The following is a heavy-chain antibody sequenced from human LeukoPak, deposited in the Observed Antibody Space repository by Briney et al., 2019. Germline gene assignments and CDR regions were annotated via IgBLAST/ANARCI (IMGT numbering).Heavy chain of an antibody. D-gene: IGHD3-3*01. CDR3: AKDHYWSIDY. J-gene: IGHJ4*02. V-gene: IGHV3-74*01. Sequence: GALRLSCAASGFDFSSNWMHWVRHAPGQGLVWVSRIKGDGISTNYADSVKGRFTISRDIAKNTLYLQMNSLRAEDTGVYYCAKDHYWSIDYWGGGTLVTVSS. CDR1: GFDFSSNW. CDR2: IKGDGIST.